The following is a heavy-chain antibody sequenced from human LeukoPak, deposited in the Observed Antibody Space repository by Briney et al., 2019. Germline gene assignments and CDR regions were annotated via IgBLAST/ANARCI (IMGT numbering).Heavy chain of an antibody. V-gene: IGHV1-24*01. D-gene: IGHD4-17*01. Sequence: GASVKVSCKVSGYTLTELSMHWVRQAPGKGLEWMGGFDPEDGETIYAQKFQGRVTMTEDTSTDTAYMELSSLRSEDTAVYYCATDNPRMTTVTTATDAFDIWGQGTMVTVSS. J-gene: IGHJ3*02. CDR3: ATDNPRMTTVTTATDAFDI. CDR1: GYTLTELS. CDR2: FDPEDGET.